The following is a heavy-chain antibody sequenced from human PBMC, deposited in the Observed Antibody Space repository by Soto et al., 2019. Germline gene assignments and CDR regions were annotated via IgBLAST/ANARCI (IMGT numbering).Heavy chain of an antibody. Sequence: QVQLVQSGAEVKKPGSSEKFSCKASGGTFSSYAISWVRQAPGQGLEWMGGIIPIFGTANYAQKFQGRVTITADESTSTAYMDLSSLRSEDTAVYYCASPPTTGNSYYYGMDVWGQGTTVTVSS. D-gene: IGHD4-17*01. CDR1: GGTFSSYA. V-gene: IGHV1-69*12. CDR2: IIPIFGTA. J-gene: IGHJ6*02. CDR3: ASPPTTGNSYYYGMDV.